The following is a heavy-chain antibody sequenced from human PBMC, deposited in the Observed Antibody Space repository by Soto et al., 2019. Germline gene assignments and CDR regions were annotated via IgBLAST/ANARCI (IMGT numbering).Heavy chain of an antibody. CDR1: GGSIYSGGYY. D-gene: IGHD4-17*01. V-gene: IGHV4-31*03. Sequence: QVQLQESGPGLVRPSQTLSLTCSVSGGSIYSGGYYLSWIRQYPGKGLEWIGYIYYSGSTYYNPSLKSRVTISADTSNNQFSLTVTSVTAADTAVYYCAKDKNYGDYVLWGQGTLLTVSS. CDR2: IYYSGST. CDR3: AKDKNYGDYVL. J-gene: IGHJ4*02.